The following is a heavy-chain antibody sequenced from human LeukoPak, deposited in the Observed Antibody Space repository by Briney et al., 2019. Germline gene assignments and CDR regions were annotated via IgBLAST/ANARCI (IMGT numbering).Heavy chain of an antibody. V-gene: IGHV1-69*05. CDR1: GYTFTGYY. CDR2: IIPIFGTA. Sequence: ASVKVSCKASGYTFTGYYMHWVRQAPGQGLEWMGGIIPIFGTANYAQKFQGRVTITTDESTSTAYMELSSLRSEDTAVYYCARGARYYYDSSGYYYDCWGQGTLVTVSS. CDR3: ARGARYYYDSSGYYYDC. D-gene: IGHD3-22*01. J-gene: IGHJ4*02.